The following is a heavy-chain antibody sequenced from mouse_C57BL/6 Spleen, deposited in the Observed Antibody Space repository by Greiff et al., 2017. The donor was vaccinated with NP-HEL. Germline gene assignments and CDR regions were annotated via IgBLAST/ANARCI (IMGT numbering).Heavy chain of an antibody. Sequence: DVKLVESGGGLVQPGGSLKLSCAASGFTFSDYYMYWVRQTPEKRLEWVAYISNGGGSTYYPDTVKGRFTISRDNAKNTLYLQMSRRKSEDTAMYYCARHVVYYYAMDYWGQGTSVTVSS. CDR1: GFTFSDYY. V-gene: IGHV5-12*01. CDR2: ISNGGGST. CDR3: ARHVVYYYAMDY. J-gene: IGHJ4*01.